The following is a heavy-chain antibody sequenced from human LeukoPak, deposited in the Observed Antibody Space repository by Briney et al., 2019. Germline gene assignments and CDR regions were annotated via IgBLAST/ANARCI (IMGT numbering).Heavy chain of an antibody. CDR1: GFTFSSYW. CDR2: IKQDGSEK. V-gene: IGHV3-7*01. Sequence: GGSLRLSCAASGFTFSSYWMSWVRQAPGKGLEWVANIKQDGSEKYYVDSVKGRFTISRDNAKNSLYLQMNSLGAEDTAVYYCARGCLSYYRDYWGQGTLVTVS. J-gene: IGHJ4*02. D-gene: IGHD3-10*01. CDR3: ARGCLSYYRDY.